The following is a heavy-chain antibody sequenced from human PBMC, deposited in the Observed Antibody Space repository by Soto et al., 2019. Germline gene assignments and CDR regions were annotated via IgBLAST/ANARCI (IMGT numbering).Heavy chain of an antibody. D-gene: IGHD3-10*01. J-gene: IGHJ6*03. CDR1: GFTFSSYG. V-gene: IGHV3-30*03. Sequence: SLRLSCAASGFTFSSYGMHWVRQAPGKGLEWVAVISYDGSNKYYADSVKGRFTISRDNSKNTLYLQMNSLRAEDTAVYYCARVHGELLPEESPKYYYYYYMDVWGKGTTVTVSS. CDR2: ISYDGSNK. CDR3: ARVHGELLPEESPKYYYYYYMDV.